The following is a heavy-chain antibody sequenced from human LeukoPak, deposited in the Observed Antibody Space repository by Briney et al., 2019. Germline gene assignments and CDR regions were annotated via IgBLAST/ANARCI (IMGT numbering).Heavy chain of an antibody. J-gene: IGHJ4*02. Sequence: GGSLRLSCAASGFTFSSYAMHWVRQAPGKGLEWVAVISYDGSNKYYADSVKGRFTISRDNSKNTLYLQMNSLRAEDTAVYYCARAPITMIDYWGQGTLVTVSS. D-gene: IGHD3-22*01. CDR1: GFTFSSYA. V-gene: IGHV3-30-3*01. CDR2: ISYDGSNK. CDR3: ARAPITMIDY.